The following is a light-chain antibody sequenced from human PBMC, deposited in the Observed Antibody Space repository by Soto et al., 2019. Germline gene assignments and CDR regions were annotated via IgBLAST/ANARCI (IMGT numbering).Light chain of an antibody. CDR2: GNN. CDR3: QSYDSNLSGV. Sequence: QSVVTQPPSASGTPGQRVTISCSGSFSNIGAGYDVHWYQQLPGTAPKLLVYGNNNRPSGVPDRFSGSKSGTSASLAITGLHAEDEGDYYCQSYDSNLSGVFGGGTKLTVL. V-gene: IGLV1-40*01. J-gene: IGLJ3*02. CDR1: FSNIGAGYD.